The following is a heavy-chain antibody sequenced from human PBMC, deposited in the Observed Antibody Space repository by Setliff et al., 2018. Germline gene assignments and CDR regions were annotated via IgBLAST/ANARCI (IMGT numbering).Heavy chain of an antibody. CDR1: GYTFTGYY. J-gene: IGHJ4*02. Sequence: GASVKVSCKASGYTFTGYYMHWVRQAPGQGLEWMGWINPNSGGTNYAQKFQGWVTMTRDTSISTAYMELSRLRSDDTAVYYCARGALYYDSSGYYPDYWGQGTLVTVSS. CDR3: ARGALYYDSSGYYPDY. V-gene: IGHV1-2*04. D-gene: IGHD3-22*01. CDR2: INPNSGGT.